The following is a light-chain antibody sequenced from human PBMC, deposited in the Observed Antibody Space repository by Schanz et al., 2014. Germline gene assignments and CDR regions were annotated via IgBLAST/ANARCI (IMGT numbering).Light chain of an antibody. V-gene: IGKV3-20*01. CDR3: QHYGGSFT. J-gene: IGKJ3*01. CDR2: GAS. Sequence: EIVLTQSPATLSLSPGERATLSCRASQSVSNYLAWYQQKPGQAPRLLIYGASSRATGIPDRFSGSGSGTDFTLTISRLEPEDFAIYYCQHYGGSFTFGPGTRVDIK. CDR1: QSVSNY.